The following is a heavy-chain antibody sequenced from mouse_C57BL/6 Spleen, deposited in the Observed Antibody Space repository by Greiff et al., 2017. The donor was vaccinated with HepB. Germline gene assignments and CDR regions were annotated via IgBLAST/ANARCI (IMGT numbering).Heavy chain of an antibody. CDR3: ARDDDYGSSSNAMDY. D-gene: IGHD1-1*01. CDR1: GFTFSSYA. V-gene: IGHV5-4*01. J-gene: IGHJ4*01. CDR2: ISDGGSYT. Sequence: EVQVVESGGGLVKPGGSPKLSCAASGFTFSSYAMSWVRQTPEKRLEWVATISDGGSYTYYPDNVKGRFTISRDNAKNNLYLQMSHLKSEDTAMYYCARDDDYGSSSNAMDYWGQGTSVTVSS.